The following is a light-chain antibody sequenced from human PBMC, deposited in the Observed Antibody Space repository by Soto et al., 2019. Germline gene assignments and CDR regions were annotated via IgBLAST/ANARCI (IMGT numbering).Light chain of an antibody. CDR2: ATS. Sequence: DIQMTQSPSSLSASVGDRVTITCRASQNIRSYLNWSQQKPGKAPQLLIYATSSLQTGVPSRLSASGSGTDFSLVISDLQPEDSATYDCQQGYSSRWTSGRGTKVEI. CDR1: QNIRSY. J-gene: IGKJ1*01. V-gene: IGKV1-39*01. CDR3: QQGYSSRWT.